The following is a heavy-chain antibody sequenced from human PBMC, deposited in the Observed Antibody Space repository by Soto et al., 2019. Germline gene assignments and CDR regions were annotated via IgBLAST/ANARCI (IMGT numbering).Heavy chain of an antibody. V-gene: IGHV3-23*01. CDR2: ISGSGGST. D-gene: IGHD3-10*01. Sequence: HPGGSLRLSCAASGFTFSSYAMSWVRQAPGKGLEWVSAISGSGGSTYYADSVKGRITISRDNSKNTLYLQMNSLRAEDTAVYYCAGDPSTQGVIRGPWGQGTLVTVSS. J-gene: IGHJ5*02. CDR3: AGDPSTQGVIRGP. CDR1: GFTFSSYA.